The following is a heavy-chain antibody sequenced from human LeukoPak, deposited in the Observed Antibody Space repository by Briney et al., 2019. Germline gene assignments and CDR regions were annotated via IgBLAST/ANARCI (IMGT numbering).Heavy chain of an antibody. Sequence: GGSLRLSCAASGFTFSSYWMHWVRQAPGKGLVWVSRINSDGSSTSYADSVKGRFTISRDNAKNTLYLQMNSLRAEDTAVYYCARGPYGDYAEYFQHWGQGTLVTVSS. V-gene: IGHV3-74*01. CDR2: INSDGSST. CDR3: ARGPYGDYAEYFQH. CDR1: GFTFSSYW. D-gene: IGHD4-17*01. J-gene: IGHJ1*01.